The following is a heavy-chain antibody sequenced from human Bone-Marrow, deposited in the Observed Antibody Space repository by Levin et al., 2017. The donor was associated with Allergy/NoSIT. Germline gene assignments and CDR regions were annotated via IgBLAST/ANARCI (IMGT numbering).Heavy chain of an antibody. CDR3: AKDGHDTNHYFHMDV. V-gene: IGHV3-23*01. CDR1: GFTFSSHA. CDR2: IDAAGDRT. D-gene: IGHD1-1*01. Sequence: PGGSLRLSCAASGFTFSSHAMTWVRQAPGKGLEWVSTIDAAGDRTWYADSVRGRFTISRDNSKNTLFLQMNSLRAEDTAIFYCAKDGHDTNHYFHMDVWGTGTTVTVS. J-gene: IGHJ6*03.